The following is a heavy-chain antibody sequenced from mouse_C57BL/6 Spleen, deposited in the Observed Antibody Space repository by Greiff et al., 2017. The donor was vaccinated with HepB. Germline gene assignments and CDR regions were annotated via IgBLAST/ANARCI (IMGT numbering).Heavy chain of an antibody. CDR1: GFTFRSYT. CDR2: ISGGGGNT. Sequence: EVNVVESGGGLVKPGGSLKLSCAASGFTFRSYTMSWVRQTPEKRLEWVATISGGGGNTYSPDSVKGRFTISRENAKNTLYLQMSSLRSEDTALYYGARPITTVVAPGAYWGQRTLVTVSA. J-gene: IGHJ3*01. CDR3: ARPITTVVAPGAY. D-gene: IGHD1-1*01. V-gene: IGHV5-9*01.